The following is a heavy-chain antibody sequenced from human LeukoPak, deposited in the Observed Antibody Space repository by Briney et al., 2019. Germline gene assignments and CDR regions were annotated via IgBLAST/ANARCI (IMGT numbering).Heavy chain of an antibody. V-gene: IGHV3-7*01. CDR3: ARVVRRVAIDY. CDR1: GFTFSSYG. J-gene: IGHJ4*02. CDR2: IKQDGSEK. Sequence: GGSLRLSCAASGFTFSSYGMSWVRQAPGKGLEWVANIKQDGSEKYYVDSVKGRFTISRDNAKNSLYLQMNSLRAEDTAVYYCARVVRRVAIDYWGQGTLVTVSS. D-gene: IGHD4-23*01.